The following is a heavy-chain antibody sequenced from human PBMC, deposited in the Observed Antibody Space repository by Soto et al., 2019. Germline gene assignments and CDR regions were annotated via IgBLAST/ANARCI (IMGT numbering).Heavy chain of an antibody. CDR3: ARGIGGMVRGVIVPYYYYGMDV. Sequence: SETLSLTCAVSGGSISSGGYSWSWIRQPPGKGLEWIGYIYHSGSTYYNPSLKSRVTISVDRSKNQFSLKLSSVTAADTAVYYCARGIGGMVRGVIVPYYYYGMDVWGQGTTVTVSS. CDR1: GGSISSGGYS. V-gene: IGHV4-30-2*01. J-gene: IGHJ6*02. CDR2: IYHSGST. D-gene: IGHD3-10*01.